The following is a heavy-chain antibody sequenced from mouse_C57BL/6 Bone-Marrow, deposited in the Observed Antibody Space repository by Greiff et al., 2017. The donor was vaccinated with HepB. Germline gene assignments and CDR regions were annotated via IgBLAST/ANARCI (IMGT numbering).Heavy chain of an antibody. CDR2: ISDGGSYT. CDR3: EREGSYYSNQAWFAY. V-gene: IGHV5-4*01. D-gene: IGHD2-5*01. CDR1: GFTFSSYA. Sequence: EVKVVESGGGLVKPGGSLKLSCAASGFTFSSYAMSWVRQTPEKRLEWVATISDGGSYTYYPDNVKGRFTISRDNAKNNLYLQMSHLKSEDTAMYYCEREGSYYSNQAWFAYWGQGTLVTVSA. J-gene: IGHJ3*01.